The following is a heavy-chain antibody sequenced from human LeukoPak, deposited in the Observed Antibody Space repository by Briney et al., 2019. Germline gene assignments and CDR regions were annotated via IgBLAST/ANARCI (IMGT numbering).Heavy chain of an antibody. J-gene: IGHJ4*02. CDR3: ARVGRGVIDY. D-gene: IGHD3-10*01. V-gene: IGHV4-4*02. CDR1: GFTFSSYEM. Sequence: GSLRLSCAASGFTFSSYEMNWVRQAPGKGLEWIGEIYHSGSTNYNPSLKSRVTISVDKSKNQFSLKLSSVTAADTAVYYRARVGRGVIDYWGQGTLVTVSS. CDR2: IYHSGST.